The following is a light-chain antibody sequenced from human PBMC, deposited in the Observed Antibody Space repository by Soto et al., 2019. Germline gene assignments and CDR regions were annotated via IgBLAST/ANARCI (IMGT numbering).Light chain of an antibody. Sequence: DIVMTQSPDSLAVSLGERATINCKSSQSILYSPNNKNYLAWYQQKPGQPPKLLIYWASTRESGVPDRFSGSGSGTHVTLTISSLQAEDVAVYYCQQYYNPPHNFGQGTKVEIK. V-gene: IGKV4-1*01. CDR1: QSILYSPNNKNY. CDR2: WAS. J-gene: IGKJ1*01. CDR3: QQYYNPPHN.